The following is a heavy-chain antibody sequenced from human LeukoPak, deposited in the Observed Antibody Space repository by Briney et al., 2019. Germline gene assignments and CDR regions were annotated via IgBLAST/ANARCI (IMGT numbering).Heavy chain of an antibody. CDR1: GFSVSINY. J-gene: IGHJ4*02. D-gene: IGHD5-12*01. CDR2: IYSDGRT. Sequence: TGGSLRLSCAASGFSVSINYMSWVRQAPGEGLEWASVIYSDGRTYYTDSVKGRFTISRDNSKNTLYLQMNSLRAEDTAVYYCASIVPNVVATMITDYWGQGTLVTVSS. V-gene: IGHV3-53*01. CDR3: ASIVPNVVATMITDY.